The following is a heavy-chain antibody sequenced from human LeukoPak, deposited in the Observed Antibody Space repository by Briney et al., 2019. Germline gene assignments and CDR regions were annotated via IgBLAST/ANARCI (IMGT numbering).Heavy chain of an antibody. CDR2: IWYDGSNK. V-gene: IGHV3-33*01. CDR1: GFTFSSYG. CDR3: AREGLENDAFDI. Sequence: GGSLRLSCAASGFTFSSYGMHWVRQAPGKGLEWVAVIWYDGSNKYYADSVKGRFTISRDNSKNTLYLQMNSLGAEDTAVYYCAREGLENDAFDIWGQGTMVTVSS. J-gene: IGHJ3*02.